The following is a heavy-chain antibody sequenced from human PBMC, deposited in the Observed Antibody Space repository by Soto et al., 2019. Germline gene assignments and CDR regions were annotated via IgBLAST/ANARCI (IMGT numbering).Heavy chain of an antibody. CDR3: ARERYCSGGSCYFLNWFDP. CDR1: GGSISSGDYY. Sequence: SETLSLTCTVSGGSISSGDYYWSWIRQPPGKGLEWIGYIYYSGSTYYNPSLKSRVTISVDTSKNQFSLKLSSVTAADTAVYYCARERYCSGGSCYFLNWFDPWGQGTLVTVSS. J-gene: IGHJ5*02. V-gene: IGHV4-30-4*01. CDR2: IYYSGST. D-gene: IGHD2-15*01.